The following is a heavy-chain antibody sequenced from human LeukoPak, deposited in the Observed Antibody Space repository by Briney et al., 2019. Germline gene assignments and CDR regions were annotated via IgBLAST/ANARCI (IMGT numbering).Heavy chain of an antibody. CDR1: GFTLNTYA. CDR3: ARGDREHGGYDVDN. V-gene: IGHV3-30*04. CDR2: RSQDGNKR. J-gene: IGHJ4*02. D-gene: IGHD5-12*01. Sequence: PGGSLRLSWAAAGFTLNTYAMHWVRQPPGKGLEWVAVRSQDGNKRYYADSVKGRFTISTDSSKTTLYLQMYSLRAEDTAVYYCARGDREHGGYDVDNWGQGTLVTVSS.